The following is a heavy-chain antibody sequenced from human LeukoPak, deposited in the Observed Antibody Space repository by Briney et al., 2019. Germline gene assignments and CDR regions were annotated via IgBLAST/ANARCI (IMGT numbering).Heavy chain of an antibody. Sequence: GGSLRLSYAASGFTFSSYWMHWVRQAPGKGLVWVSRINSDGSSTSYADSVKGRFTISRDNAKNTLYLQMNSLRAEATAVYYCARPTSYCSGGSCYHYDAFDIWGQGTMVTVSS. V-gene: IGHV3-74*01. CDR1: GFTFSSYW. J-gene: IGHJ3*02. CDR3: ARPTSYCSGGSCYHYDAFDI. D-gene: IGHD2-15*01. CDR2: INSDGSST.